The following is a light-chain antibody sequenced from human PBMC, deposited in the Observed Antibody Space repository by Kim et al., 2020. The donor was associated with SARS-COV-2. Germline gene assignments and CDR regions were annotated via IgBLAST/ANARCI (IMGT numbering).Light chain of an antibody. CDR1: SSNIGYNF. Sequence: KVTISCAGTSSNIGYNFVSWYKKVPGTAPTLVIYDNNKRPSGIPDRFSGSKSGTSATLDITGLQTGDEADYYCGTWDSGLDASWVFGGGTKVTVL. V-gene: IGLV1-51*01. CDR2: DNN. CDR3: GTWDSGLDASWV. J-gene: IGLJ3*02.